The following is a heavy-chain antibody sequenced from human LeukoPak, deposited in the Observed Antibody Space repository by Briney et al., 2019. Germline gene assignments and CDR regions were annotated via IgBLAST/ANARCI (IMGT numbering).Heavy chain of an antibody. CDR2: TYYRSKWYN. J-gene: IGHJ5*02. D-gene: IGHD3-10*01. CDR3: ARGVTMVRGVIEYNWFDP. Sequence: SQTLPLTCAISGDSVSSNCSAWNWIRQSPSSGLEWLGRTYYRSKWYNDYAVSVKSRITINPDTSKNQFSLQLNSVTPEDTAVYYCARGVTMVRGVIEYNWFDPWGQGTLVTVSS. CDR1: GDSVSSNCSA. V-gene: IGHV6-1*01.